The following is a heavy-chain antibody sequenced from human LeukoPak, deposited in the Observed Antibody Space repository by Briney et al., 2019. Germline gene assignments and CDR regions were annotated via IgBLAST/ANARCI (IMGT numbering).Heavy chain of an antibody. CDR2: IYSGGST. Sequence: GGSLRLSCAAAGFTFSDYYMSWIRQAPGKGLEWVSVIYSGGSTYYADSVKGRFTISRDNSKNTLYLQMNSLRAEDTAVYYCARDDRGAFDIWGQGTMVTVSS. V-gene: IGHV3-53*01. J-gene: IGHJ3*02. CDR1: GFTFSDYY. CDR3: ARDDRGAFDI.